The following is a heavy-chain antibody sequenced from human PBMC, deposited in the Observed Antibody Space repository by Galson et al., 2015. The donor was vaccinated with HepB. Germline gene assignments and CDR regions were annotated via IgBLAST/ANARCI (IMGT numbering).Heavy chain of an antibody. CDR2: IKSKANSYAT. Sequence: SLRLSCAASRFTFSCSAIHWVRQTSGKGPEWVGHIKSKANSYATAYTASVTGRSTISRDDSKNTAYLQMNRLKVEDTAKYYCLRLGDLSGYSSSWGQGTLVTVSS. CDR3: LRLGDLSGYSSS. D-gene: IGHD6-13*01. J-gene: IGHJ4*02. CDR1: RFTFSCSA. V-gene: IGHV3-73*01.